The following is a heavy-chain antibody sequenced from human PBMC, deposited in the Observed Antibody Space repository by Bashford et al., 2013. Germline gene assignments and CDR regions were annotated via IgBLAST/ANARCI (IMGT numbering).Heavy chain of an antibody. CDR2: IGTSGST. J-gene: IGHJ6*02. CDR1: GDSFSSFY. Sequence: SSETLSLTCTVTGDSFSSFYWTWIRQPAGKGLEWIGRIGTSGSTNYNPSLKTRVTISVDTSKNQFSLELSSVTAADTAVYYCAREDYSHFYYYALDVWGQGTTVTVSS. V-gene: IGHV4-4*07. D-gene: IGHD4-11*01. CDR3: AREDYSHFYYYALDV.